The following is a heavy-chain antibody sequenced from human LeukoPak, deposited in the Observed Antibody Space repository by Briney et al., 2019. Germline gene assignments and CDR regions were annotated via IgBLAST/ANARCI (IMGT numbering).Heavy chain of an antibody. D-gene: IGHD2-2*02. CDR3: AKDLVPAAIMVVYYYYGMDV. Sequence: GGSLRLSCAASGFTFSSYGMHWVRQAPGKGLGGVAVISYDGSNKYYADSVKGRFTISRDNSKNTLYLQMNSLRAEDTAVYYCAKDLVPAAIMVVYYYYGMDVWGQGTTVTVSS. V-gene: IGHV3-30*18. J-gene: IGHJ6*02. CDR1: GFTFSSYG. CDR2: ISYDGSNK.